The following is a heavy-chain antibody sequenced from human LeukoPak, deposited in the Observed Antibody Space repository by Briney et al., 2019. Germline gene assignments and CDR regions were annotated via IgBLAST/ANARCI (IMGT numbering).Heavy chain of an antibody. Sequence: SVKVSCKASGYTFTGYYMHWVRQAPGQGLEWMGGIIPIFGTANYAQKFQGRVTITADESTSTAYMELSSLRSEDTAVYYCASEPSYDSSGYYYVWGQGTLVTVSS. CDR1: GYTFTGYY. J-gene: IGHJ4*02. CDR3: ASEPSYDSSGYYYV. V-gene: IGHV1-69*13. D-gene: IGHD3-22*01. CDR2: IIPIFGTA.